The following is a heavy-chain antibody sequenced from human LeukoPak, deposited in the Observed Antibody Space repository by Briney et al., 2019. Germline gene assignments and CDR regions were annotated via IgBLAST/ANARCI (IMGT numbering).Heavy chain of an antibody. CDR3: ARLFPILKDDILTGYYSSDYMDV. Sequence: PSETLSLTCTVSGASISSYYWSWIRQPPGKGVEWIGYINYSGSTNYNPSLKSRVTISVDTSKNQFSLKLSSVTAADTAVYYCARLFPILKDDILTGYYSSDYMDVWGKGTTVTISS. CDR1: GASISSYY. CDR2: INYSGST. D-gene: IGHD3-9*01. V-gene: IGHV4-59*12. J-gene: IGHJ6*03.